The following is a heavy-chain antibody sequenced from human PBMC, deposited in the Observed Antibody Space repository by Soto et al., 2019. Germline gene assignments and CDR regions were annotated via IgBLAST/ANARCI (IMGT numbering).Heavy chain of an antibody. D-gene: IGHD3-22*01. CDR2: ISYDGSNK. Sequence: GGSLRLSCAASGCTFISYGMHWVRQAPGKGLEWVAVISYDGSNKYYADSVKGRFTISRDNSKNTLYLQMNSLRAEDTAVYYCAKDMTDYYDSSGYYYQNWFDPWGQGTLVTVSS. V-gene: IGHV3-30*18. J-gene: IGHJ5*02. CDR1: GCTFISYG. CDR3: AKDMTDYYDSSGYYYQNWFDP.